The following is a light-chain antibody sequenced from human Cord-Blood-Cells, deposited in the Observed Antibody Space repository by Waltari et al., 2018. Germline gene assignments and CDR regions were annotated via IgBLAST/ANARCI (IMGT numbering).Light chain of an antibody. CDR1: SRYVGGYNY. CDR3: SSYTSSSTLVV. Sequence: QSALTQPASVSGSPGQSITISCPGTSRYVGGYNYVSWYQQHPGKAPKIMIYDVSNRPSGVSNRFSGSKSGNTASLTISGLQAEDEADYYCSSYTSSSTLVVFGGGTKLTVL. J-gene: IGLJ2*01. V-gene: IGLV2-14*01. CDR2: DVS.